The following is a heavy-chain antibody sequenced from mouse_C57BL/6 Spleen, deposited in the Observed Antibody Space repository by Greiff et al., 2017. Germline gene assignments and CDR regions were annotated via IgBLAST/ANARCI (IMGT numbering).Heavy chain of an antibody. CDR3: ASTVVATRCFDV. CDR1: GYTFTSYW. Sequence: QVQLKQPGAELVKPGASVKLSCKASGYTFTSYWMHWVKQRPGQGLEWIGMIHPNSGSTTYNEKFKSKATLTVDKSSSTAYMQLSSLTSEDSAVYYCASTVVATRCFDVWGTGTTVTVSS. V-gene: IGHV1-64*01. D-gene: IGHD1-1*01. J-gene: IGHJ1*03. CDR2: IHPNSGST.